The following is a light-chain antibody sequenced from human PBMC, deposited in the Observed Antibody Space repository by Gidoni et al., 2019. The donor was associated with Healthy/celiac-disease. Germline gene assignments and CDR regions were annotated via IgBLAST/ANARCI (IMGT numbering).Light chain of an antibody. J-gene: IGKJ2*01. CDR3: QQYDNLYT. V-gene: IGKV1-33*01. CDR1: QDISNY. Sequence: DIQMTQSPSSLSASVGARVTITCQASQDISNYLNWYQQKPGKAPKLLIYDASNLETGVPSRFSGSGSATDFTFTISSLQPEDIATYYCQQYDNLYTFGQGTKLEIK. CDR2: DAS.